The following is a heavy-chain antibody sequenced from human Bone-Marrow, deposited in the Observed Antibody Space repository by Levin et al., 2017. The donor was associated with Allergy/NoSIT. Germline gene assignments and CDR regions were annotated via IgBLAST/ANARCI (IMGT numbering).Heavy chain of an antibody. Sequence: PGGSLRLSCAASGFTFSDYAMSWVRQAPGKGLEWVSAVSGAGGSTYYADSVKGRFSISRDNPRNTLYLQLNTLRADDTAIYYCAKDSPVIPIAYFDYWGQGILVTVSS. D-gene: IGHD2-21*01. V-gene: IGHV3-23*01. CDR1: GFTFSDYA. CDR2: VSGAGGST. CDR3: AKDSPVIPIAYFDY. J-gene: IGHJ4*02.